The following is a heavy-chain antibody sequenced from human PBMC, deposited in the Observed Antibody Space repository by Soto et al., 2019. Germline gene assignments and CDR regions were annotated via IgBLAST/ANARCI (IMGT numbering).Heavy chain of an antibody. CDR3: ARGFAGGSSFYSFDF. V-gene: IGHV3-30*04. CDR2: MSYDGSHI. J-gene: IGHJ4*02. Sequence: QVHLVESGGGVVQPGRSLRISCAASGFTFSSYTIHWVRQAPGTGLEWVAVMSYDGSHIYYAESVEGRFTVSRDNSKNTLYLQMDRLRVEDTAVYYCARGFAGGSSFYSFDFWGLGTLVTVSS. D-gene: IGHD3-10*01. CDR1: GFTFSSYT.